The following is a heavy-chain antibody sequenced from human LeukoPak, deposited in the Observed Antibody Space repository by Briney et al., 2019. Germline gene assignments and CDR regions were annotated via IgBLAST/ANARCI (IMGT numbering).Heavy chain of an antibody. CDR1: GFTFSSYW. D-gene: IGHD5-18*01. CDR3: ARGTRVDTAMGPGTYYDGMDV. V-gene: IGHV3-7*01. Sequence: GGSLRFSCAASGFTFSSYWMSCVRQAPGKGLEWVANIKQDGSEKYYVDSVKGRFTISRDNAKNSLYLQMNSLRAEDTAVYYCARGTRVDTAMGPGTYYDGMDVWGKGTTVTVSS. J-gene: IGHJ6*04. CDR2: IKQDGSEK.